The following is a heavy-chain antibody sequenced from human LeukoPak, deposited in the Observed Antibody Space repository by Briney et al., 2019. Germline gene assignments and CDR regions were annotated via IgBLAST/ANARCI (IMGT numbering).Heavy chain of an antibody. CDR3: AKVDRGYSYGCCDY. J-gene: IGHJ4*02. Sequence: GGSLRLSCAASGFTFSSYAMSWVRQAPGKGLEWVSAISGSGGSTYYADSVKGRFTTSRDNSKNTLYLQMNSLRAEDTAVYYCAKVDRGYSYGCCDYWGQGTLVTVSS. V-gene: IGHV3-23*01. D-gene: IGHD5-18*01. CDR1: GFTFSSYA. CDR2: ISGSGGST.